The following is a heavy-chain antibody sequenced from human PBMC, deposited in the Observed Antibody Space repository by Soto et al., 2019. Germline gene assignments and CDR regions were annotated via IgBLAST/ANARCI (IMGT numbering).Heavy chain of an antibody. V-gene: IGHV4-39*01. Sequence: SETLSLTCTVSGGSISSSSYYWGWIRQPPGKGLEWIGSIYYSGSTYYNPSLKSRVTISVDTSKNQFSLKLSSVTAADTAVYYCARHPAMVYAIAYFDYWGQGTLVTVSS. CDR1: GGSISSSSYY. D-gene: IGHD2-8*01. J-gene: IGHJ4*02. CDR2: IYYSGST. CDR3: ARHPAMVYAIAYFDY.